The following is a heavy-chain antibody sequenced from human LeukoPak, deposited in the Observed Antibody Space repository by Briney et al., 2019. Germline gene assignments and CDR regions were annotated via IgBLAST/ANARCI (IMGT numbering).Heavy chain of an antibody. V-gene: IGHV1-2*02. CDR1: GYTFTDYY. CDR2: INPNSGGT. CDR3: ARIGYNHYFDY. D-gene: IGHD5-24*01. Sequence: ASVKVSCKASGYTFTDYYLHWVRQAPGQGLEWMEWINPNSGGTNYAQTSQGRVTMTRDTSITTAYLELSRLRSDDTAVYYCARIGYNHYFDYWGQGTLVTVSS. J-gene: IGHJ4*02.